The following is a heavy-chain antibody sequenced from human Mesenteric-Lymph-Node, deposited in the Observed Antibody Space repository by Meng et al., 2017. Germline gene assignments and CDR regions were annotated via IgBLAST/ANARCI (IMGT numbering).Heavy chain of an antibody. CDR1: GGSISSSNW. CDR2: ISHSGST. Sequence: SETLSLTCAVSGGSISSSNWWSLVRQPPGKGLEWIGEISHSGSTNYNPPLKSRVTISVDKSKNQLSLKLSSVTAADTAVYYCARGDYAYYGMDVWGQGAAVTVSS. V-gene: IGHV4-4*02. CDR3: ARGDYAYYGMDV. J-gene: IGHJ6*01.